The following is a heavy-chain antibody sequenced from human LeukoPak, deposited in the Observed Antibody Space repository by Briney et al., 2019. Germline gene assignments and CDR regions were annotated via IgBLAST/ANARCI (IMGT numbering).Heavy chain of an antibody. D-gene: IGHD4-17*01. CDR2: IIPILGIA. CDR1: GGTFSSYA. V-gene: IGHV1-69*04. J-gene: IGHJ4*02. CDR3: ARAYYGGNSGGYYFDY. Sequence: SVKVSCKASGGTFSSYAISWVRQAPGQGLEWMGRIIPILGIANYAQKFQGRVTITADKSTSTAYMELSSLRSEDTAVYYCARAYYGGNSGGYYFDYWGQGTLVTVSS.